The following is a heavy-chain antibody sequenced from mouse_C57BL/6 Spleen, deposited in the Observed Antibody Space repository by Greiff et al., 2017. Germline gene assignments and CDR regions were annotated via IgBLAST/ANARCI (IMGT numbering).Heavy chain of an antibody. D-gene: IGHD1-1*01. J-gene: IGHJ4*01. V-gene: IGHV1-64*01. Sequence: QVQLQQPGAELVKPGASVKLSCKASGYTFTSYWMHWVKQRPGQGLEWIGMIHPNSGSTNYNEKFKSKATLTVENSSSTAYMQLSSLTSEDSAVYYCARQIITTVVARAMDYWGQGTSVTVSS. CDR1: GYTFTSYW. CDR2: IHPNSGST. CDR3: ARQIITTVVARAMDY.